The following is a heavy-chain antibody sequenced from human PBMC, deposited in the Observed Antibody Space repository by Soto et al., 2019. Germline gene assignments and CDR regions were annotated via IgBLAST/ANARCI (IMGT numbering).Heavy chain of an antibody. V-gene: IGHV3-30-3*01. CDR1: GFTFSCFA. CDR3: ARDRRQQLVPLDY. J-gene: IGHJ4*02. CDR2: ISYDGSNK. Sequence: PGGSLRLSCAASGFTFSCFAMHWVRQAPGKGLEWVSAISYDGSNKYYADSVKGRFTISRDNSKNTLYLQMNSLRPEDRAVYYCARDRRQQLVPLDYWGQGTLVTVSS. D-gene: IGHD6-13*01.